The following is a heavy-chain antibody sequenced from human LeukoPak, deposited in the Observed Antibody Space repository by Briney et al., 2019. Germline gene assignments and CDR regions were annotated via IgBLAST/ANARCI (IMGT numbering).Heavy chain of an antibody. CDR3: ARGDVVGTTAFFPFDI. V-gene: IGHV1-2*02. Sequence: GASVKVSCKASGYTFTDYYIHWVPHAPGQGLEWMGWINPNSGGTNYAQKFQGRVTMTRDTSISTTHMELNRLRSDDTAVYYCARGDVVGTTAFFPFDIWGQGTMVTVSS. CDR1: GYTFTDYY. D-gene: IGHD1-26*01. J-gene: IGHJ3*02. CDR2: INPNSGGT.